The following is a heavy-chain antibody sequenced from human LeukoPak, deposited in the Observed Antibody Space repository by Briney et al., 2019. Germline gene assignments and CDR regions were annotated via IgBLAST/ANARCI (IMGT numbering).Heavy chain of an antibody. CDR3: AREGEYSYGYGDY. D-gene: IGHD5-18*01. V-gene: IGHV4-34*01. J-gene: IGHJ4*02. Sequence: PSETLSLTCAVYGGSFSGYYWSWLRQPPGKGLEWIGEINHSGSTNYNPSLKSRVTISVDTSKNQFSLKLSSVTAAETAVYYCAREGEYSYGYGDYWGQGTLVTVSS. CDR1: GGSFSGYY. CDR2: INHSGST.